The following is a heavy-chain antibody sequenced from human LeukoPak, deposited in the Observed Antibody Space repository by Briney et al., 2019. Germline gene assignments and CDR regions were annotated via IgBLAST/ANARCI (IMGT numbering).Heavy chain of an antibody. V-gene: IGHV4-59*01. CDR2: IYYSGST. J-gene: IGHJ4*02. CDR3: ARGMRLGDFDY. D-gene: IGHD3-10*01. CDR1: SGSITGYY. Sequence: SETLSLTCTVSSGSITGYYWSWIRQPPGKGLEWIGYIYYSGSTNYNPSLKSRVTISVDTSKNQSSLKLSSVTAADTAVYYCARGMRLGDFDYWGQGTLVTVSS.